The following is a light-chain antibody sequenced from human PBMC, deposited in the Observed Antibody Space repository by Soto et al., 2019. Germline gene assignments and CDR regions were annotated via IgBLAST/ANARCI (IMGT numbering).Light chain of an antibody. CDR1: QSGFYSSNNKNY. Sequence: MTKSTKTLAVSLGERATINCKSSQSGFYSSNNKNYLAWYQQKPGQPPKLLIYWASTRASGVPDRFSGSGAGTDFTLTITSLQSEDFGVYFCQQYKDWPTTFGQGTNVDIK. V-gene: IGKV4-1*01. J-gene: IGKJ1*01. CDR2: WAS. CDR3: QQYKDWPTT.